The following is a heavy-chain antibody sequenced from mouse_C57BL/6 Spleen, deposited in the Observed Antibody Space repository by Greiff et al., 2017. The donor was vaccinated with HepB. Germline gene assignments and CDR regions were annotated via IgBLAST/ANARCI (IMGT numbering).Heavy chain of an antibody. V-gene: IGHV1-64*01. J-gene: IGHJ2*01. CDR2: IHPNSGST. D-gene: IGHD1-1*01. CDR3: ARALITTVVEDY. CDR1: GYTFTSYW. Sequence: VKLQQPGAELVKPGASVKLSCKASGYTFTSYWMHWVKQRPGQGLEWIGMIHPNSGSTNYNEKFKSKATLTVDKSSSTAYMQLSSLTSEDSAVYYCARALITTVVEDYWGQGTTLTVSS.